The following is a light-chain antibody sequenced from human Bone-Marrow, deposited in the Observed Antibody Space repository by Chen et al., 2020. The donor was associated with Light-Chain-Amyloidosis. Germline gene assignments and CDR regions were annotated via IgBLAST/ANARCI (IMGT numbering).Light chain of an antibody. J-gene: IGLJ3*02. V-gene: IGLV3-21*02. CDR1: SIGSTS. Sequence: SHVTTQPSSVSVAPGHTATIACGGNSIGSTSVHWYQQTPGQAPLLGGYYDKDRPSGIPERLSGSNSGNTATLTISRVEAGEEADYYWQVWDRSSDRPVFGGGTKLTVL. CDR3: QVWDRSSDRPV. CDR2: YDK.